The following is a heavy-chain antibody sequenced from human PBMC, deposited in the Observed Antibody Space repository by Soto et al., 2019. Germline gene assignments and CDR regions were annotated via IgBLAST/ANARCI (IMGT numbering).Heavy chain of an antibody. J-gene: IGHJ3*02. Sequence: SETLSLTCTVSGGSISSYYWSWIRQPPGKGLEWIGYIYYSGSTNYNPSLKSRVTISVDTSKNQFSLKLSSVTAADTAVYYCARDYYDSSGYSDDAFDIWGQGTMVTVSS. CDR2: IYYSGST. D-gene: IGHD3-22*01. CDR1: GGSISSYY. CDR3: ARDYYDSSGYSDDAFDI. V-gene: IGHV4-59*01.